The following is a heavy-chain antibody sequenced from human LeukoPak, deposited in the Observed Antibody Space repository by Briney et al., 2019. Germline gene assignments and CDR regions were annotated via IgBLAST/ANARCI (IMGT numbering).Heavy chain of an antibody. Sequence: SETLSLTCTVSGGSISTSNYYWGWIRQPPGKGLEWIGNIFYSGSTYYSPSLRSRVTISVDTSKNQFSLKLSSVTAADTAVYYCARRRWDRLRIGLYYYYMDVWGKGTTVTISS. J-gene: IGHJ6*03. D-gene: IGHD1-26*01. V-gene: IGHV4-39*07. CDR1: GGSISTSNYY. CDR2: IFYSGST. CDR3: ARRRWDRLRIGLYYYYMDV.